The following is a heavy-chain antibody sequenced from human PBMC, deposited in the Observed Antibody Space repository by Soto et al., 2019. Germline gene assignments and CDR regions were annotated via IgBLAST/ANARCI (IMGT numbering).Heavy chain of an antibody. CDR2: INSDGSST. CDR3: ALPYTVPTDY. CDR1: GLTFSSYW. Sequence: EVQLVESGGGLVQPGGSLRLSCAASGLTFSSYWMHWVRQAPGKGLVWVSRINSDGSSTNYADSVKGRFTISRDNAKNTPYLHRNSLRAEDTAVSYCALPYTVPTDYWGQGTLVTVSS. D-gene: IGHD4-17*01. V-gene: IGHV3-74*01. J-gene: IGHJ4*02.